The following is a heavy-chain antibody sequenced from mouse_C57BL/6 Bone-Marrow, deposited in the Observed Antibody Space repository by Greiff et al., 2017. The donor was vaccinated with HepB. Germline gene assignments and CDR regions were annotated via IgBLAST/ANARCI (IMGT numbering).Heavy chain of an antibody. Sequence: EVKLMESGGGLVQSGRSLRLSCATSGFTFSDFYMEWVRQAPGKGLEWIAASRNKANDYTTEYSASVKGRFIVSRDTSQSILYLQMNALRAEDTAIYYCARGNGAMDYWGQGTSVTVSS. CDR3: ARGNGAMDY. CDR1: GFTFSDFY. J-gene: IGHJ4*01. V-gene: IGHV7-1*01. CDR2: SRNKANDYTT.